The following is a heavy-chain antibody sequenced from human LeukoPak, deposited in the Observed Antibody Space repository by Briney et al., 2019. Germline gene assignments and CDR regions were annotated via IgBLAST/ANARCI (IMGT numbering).Heavy chain of an antibody. D-gene: IGHD2-15*01. J-gene: IGHJ4*02. CDR3: ARKGGHFDY. V-gene: IGHV4-59*01. Sequence: SETLSLTCTVSGDSINYYYWSWVRQSPGKGLEWIGYVYYNGSAKYNPSLKSRVTISVDMSKNQFSLKVSSVTAADTAIYYCARKGGHFDYWGQGTLVTVSS. CDR2: VYYNGSA. CDR1: GDSINYYY.